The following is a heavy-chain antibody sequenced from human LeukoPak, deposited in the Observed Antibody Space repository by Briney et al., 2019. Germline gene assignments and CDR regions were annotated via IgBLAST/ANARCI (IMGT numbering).Heavy chain of an antibody. V-gene: IGHV4-34*01. CDR1: GGSFRGYY. CDR3: ARGVWLGELSAGYYFDY. J-gene: IGHJ4*02. CDR2: INHSGST. D-gene: IGHD3-10*01. Sequence: PSETLSLTCAVYGGSFRGYYWSWIRHPPGKGLEWIGEINHSGSTNYNPSLKSRVTISVDTSKNHFSLKLSSVTAADTAVYYCARGVWLGELSAGYYFDYWGQGTLVTVSS.